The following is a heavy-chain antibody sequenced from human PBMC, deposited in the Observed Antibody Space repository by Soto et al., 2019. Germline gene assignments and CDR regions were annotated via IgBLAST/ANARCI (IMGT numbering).Heavy chain of an antibody. J-gene: IGHJ4*02. D-gene: IGHD6-19*01. Sequence: EVQLVESGGGLVKPGGSLRLSCAASGFTFSNAWMSWVRQAPGKGLEWVGRIKSKTDGGTTDYAAPVKGRFTISRDDSKNTLYLQMNSLKPEDTAVYYCTTVAVAGQQPYYFDYWGQGTLVTVSS. CDR3: TTVAVAGQQPYYFDY. CDR1: GFTFSNAW. CDR2: IKSKTDGGTT. V-gene: IGHV3-15*01.